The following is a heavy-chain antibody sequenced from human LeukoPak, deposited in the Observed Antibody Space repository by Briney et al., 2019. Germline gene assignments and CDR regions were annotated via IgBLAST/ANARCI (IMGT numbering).Heavy chain of an antibody. V-gene: IGHV3-43*02. CDR2: ISGDGVST. J-gene: IGHJ2*01. CDR3: ARSGYSGYDPWYFDL. Sequence: GGSLRLSCVASGLPIADFAMHWVRQAPGKGLEWVSLISGDGVSTFYADSVKGRFTISRDNAKNSLYLQMNSLRAEDTAVYYCARSGYSGYDPWYFDLWGRGTLVTVSS. CDR1: GLPIADFA. D-gene: IGHD5-12*01.